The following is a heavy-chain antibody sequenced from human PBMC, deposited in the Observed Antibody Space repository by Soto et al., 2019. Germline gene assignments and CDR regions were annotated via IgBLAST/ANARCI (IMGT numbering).Heavy chain of an antibody. CDR2: IYPGDSDT. D-gene: IGHD3-9*01. J-gene: IGHJ6*02. V-gene: IGHV5-51*01. CDR3: ARQAKSHYDILTGYSFYGMDV. CDR1: GYSFTSYW. Sequence: PGESLKISCKGSGYSFTSYWIGWVRQMPGKGLEWMGIIYPGDSDTRYSPSFQGQVTISADKSISTAYLQWSSLKASDTAMYYCARQAKSHYDILTGYSFYGMDVWGQGTTVTVSS.